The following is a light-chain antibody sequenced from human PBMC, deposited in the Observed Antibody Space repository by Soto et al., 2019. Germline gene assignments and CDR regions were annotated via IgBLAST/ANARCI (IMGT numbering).Light chain of an antibody. Sequence: QSVRTQPASMSGSPGQSITISCTGTSSDVGGYNYVSWYQHHPGTAPKLIIYQISHRPSGVSNRFSGSKSGNTASLTISGLQAEDEADYYCSSYISTNTLPYVFGTGTKVTVL. CDR3: SSYISTNTLPYV. CDR1: SSDVGGYNY. V-gene: IGLV2-14*01. J-gene: IGLJ1*01. CDR2: QIS.